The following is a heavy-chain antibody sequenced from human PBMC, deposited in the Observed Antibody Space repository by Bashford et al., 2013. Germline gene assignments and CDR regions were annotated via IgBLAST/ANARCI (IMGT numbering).Heavy chain of an antibody. V-gene: IGHV5-51*01. CDR3: ARSGWYGGYFDY. J-gene: IGHJ4*02. D-gene: IGHD6-19*01. CDR2: IYPGDSDT. Sequence: WVRQMPGKGLEWMGIIYPGDSDTRYSPSFQGQVTISADKSISTAYLQWSSLKASDTAMYYCARSGWYGGYFDYWGQGTLVTVSS.